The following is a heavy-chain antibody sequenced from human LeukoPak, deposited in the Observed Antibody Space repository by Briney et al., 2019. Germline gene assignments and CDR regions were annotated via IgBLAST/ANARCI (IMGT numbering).Heavy chain of an antibody. V-gene: IGHV4-39*01. Sequence: SETPSLTCTVSGGSISSSSYYWGWIRQPPGKGLEWIGSIYYSGSTYYNPSLKSRVTISVDTSKNQFSLKLSSVTAADTAVYYCARHRVGVATNYFDYWGQGTLVTVSS. D-gene: IGHD5-12*01. CDR2: IYYSGST. J-gene: IGHJ4*02. CDR3: ARHRVGVATNYFDY. CDR1: GGSISSSSYY.